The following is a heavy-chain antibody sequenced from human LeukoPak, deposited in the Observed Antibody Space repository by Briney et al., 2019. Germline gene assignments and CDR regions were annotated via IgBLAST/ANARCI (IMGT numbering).Heavy chain of an antibody. J-gene: IGHJ5*02. V-gene: IGHV1-2*02. CDR2: INPNSGGT. CDR3: ARDGYQLLPRAYNWFDP. CDR1: GYTFTGYY. D-gene: IGHD2-2*01. Sequence: GASVKVSCKASGYTFTGYYMHWVRQAPGQGLEWMGWINPNSGGTNYAQKFQGRVTMTGDTSISTAYMELSRLRSDDAAVYYCARDGYQLLPRAYNWFDPWGQGTLVTVSS.